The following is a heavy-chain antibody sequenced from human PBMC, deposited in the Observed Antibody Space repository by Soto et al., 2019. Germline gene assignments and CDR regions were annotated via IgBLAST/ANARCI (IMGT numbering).Heavy chain of an antibody. Sequence: SVKVSCKASGGTFSSYAISWVRQAPGQGLEWMGGIIPIFGTANYAQKFQGRVTITADESTSTAYMELSSLRSEDTAVYYCAREMATIPSSIDYYYGMDVWGQGTTVTVSS. CDR2: IIPIFGTA. D-gene: IGHD5-12*01. J-gene: IGHJ6*02. V-gene: IGHV1-69*13. CDR3: AREMATIPSSIDYYYGMDV. CDR1: GGTFSSYA.